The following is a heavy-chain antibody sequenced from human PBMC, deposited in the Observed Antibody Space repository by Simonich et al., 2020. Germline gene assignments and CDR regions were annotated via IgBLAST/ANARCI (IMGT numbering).Heavy chain of an antibody. D-gene: IGHD4-4*01. CDR1: GFTFSSYW. CDR2: INSDGSST. CDR3: ARDYSNYDAFDI. Sequence: EVQLVESGGGLVQPGGSLRLSCAASGFTFSSYWMHWVRQAPGKGRVGVSRINSDGSSTSYADAGKGRFTISRDNAKNTLYLQMNSLRAEDTAVYYCARDYSNYDAFDIWGQGTMVTVSS. V-gene: IGHV3-74*01. J-gene: IGHJ3*02.